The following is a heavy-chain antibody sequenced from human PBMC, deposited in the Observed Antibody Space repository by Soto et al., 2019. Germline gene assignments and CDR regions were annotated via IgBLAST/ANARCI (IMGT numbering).Heavy chain of an antibody. D-gene: IGHD6-19*01. CDR3: ARDSSAWPNYFDS. CDR1: GFTINTHA. Sequence: GSLRLSCAASGFTINTHAMTWVRQAPGKGLEWVPAFSGRSGDTYYAASVKGRFTISGDNSKNTVILEMNNLRAEDTAVYYCARDSSAWPNYFDSWGQGIQVTVSS. CDR2: FSGRSGDT. J-gene: IGHJ4*02. V-gene: IGHV3-23*01.